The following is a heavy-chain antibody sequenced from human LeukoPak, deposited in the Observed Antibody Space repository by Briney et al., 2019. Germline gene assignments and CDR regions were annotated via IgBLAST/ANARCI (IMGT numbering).Heavy chain of an antibody. D-gene: IGHD3-9*01. CDR3: ARGVLRYFPSAYYYYYGMDV. CDR2: IYHSGST. Sequence: SETLSLTCTVSGGSISTYYWNWIRQPPGKGLEWIGYIYHSGSTNYNPSLKSRVTISVDTSKNQFSLKLSSVTAADTAVYYCARGVLRYFPSAYYYYYGMDVWGQGTTVTVSS. V-gene: IGHV4-59*01. J-gene: IGHJ6*02. CDR1: GGSISTYY.